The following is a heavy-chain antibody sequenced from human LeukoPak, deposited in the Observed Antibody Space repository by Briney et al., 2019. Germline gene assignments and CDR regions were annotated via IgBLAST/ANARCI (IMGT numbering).Heavy chain of an antibody. D-gene: IGHD2-21*02. J-gene: IGHJ3*02. Sequence: GGSLRLSCAASGFTFDDYGMSWVRQAPGKGLEWVSGINWNGGSTGYADSVKGRFTISRDNATNSLYLQLNSLRTEDTAVYYRARARLQAFDIWGQGTMVTVSS. V-gene: IGHV3-20*04. CDR1: GFTFDDYG. CDR2: INWNGGST. CDR3: ARARLQAFDI.